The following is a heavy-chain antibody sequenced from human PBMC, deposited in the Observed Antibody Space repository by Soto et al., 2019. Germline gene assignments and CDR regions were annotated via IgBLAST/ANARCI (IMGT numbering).Heavy chain of an antibody. D-gene: IGHD2-8*01. CDR1: GGSISSYY. CDR2: IYYSGST. V-gene: IGHV4-59*08. J-gene: IGHJ4*02. Sequence: SETLSLTCTVSGGSISSYYWSWIRQPPGKGLEWIGYIYYSGSTNYNPSLKSRVTISVDTSKNQFSLKLSSVTAADTAVYYCARRWGYAIDYWGQGTLVTVSS. CDR3: ARRWGYAIDY.